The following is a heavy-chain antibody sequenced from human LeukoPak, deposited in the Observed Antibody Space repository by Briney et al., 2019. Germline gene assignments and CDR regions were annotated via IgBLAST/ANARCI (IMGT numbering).Heavy chain of an antibody. J-gene: IGHJ3*02. Sequence: ASVKVSCKASGYTFTSYDINWVRQATAQGLEWMGWMNPNSGDTGYAQKFQGRVTITRNTSISKAYMELSSLTSEDTAVYYCARGLWIQLWLVRDAFDIWGQGTMVTVSS. CDR3: ARGLWIQLWLVRDAFDI. V-gene: IGHV1-8*03. CDR2: MNPNSGDT. D-gene: IGHD5-18*01. CDR1: GYTFTSYD.